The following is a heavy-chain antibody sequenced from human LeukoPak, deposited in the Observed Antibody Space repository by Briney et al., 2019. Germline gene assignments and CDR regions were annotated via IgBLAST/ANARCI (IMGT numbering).Heavy chain of an antibody. Sequence: GGSLRLSCAASGFTFSIYAMSWVRQAPGKGLEWVSAISGSGGSTYYADSVKGRFTISRDNSKNTLYLQMNSLRAEDTAVYYCAKTYSSSWYVFDYWGQGTLVTVSS. CDR3: AKTYSSSWYVFDY. CDR1: GFTFSIYA. D-gene: IGHD6-13*01. V-gene: IGHV3-23*01. CDR2: ISGSGGST. J-gene: IGHJ4*02.